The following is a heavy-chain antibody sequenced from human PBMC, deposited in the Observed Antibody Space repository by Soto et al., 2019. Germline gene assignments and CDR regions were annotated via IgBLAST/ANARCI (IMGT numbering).Heavy chain of an antibody. CDR2: ISSSSSTI. D-gene: IGHD3-3*01. Sequence: GGSLRLSCAASGFTFSSYSMNWVRQAPGKGLEWVSYISSSSSTIYYADSVKGRFTISRDNAKNSLYLQMNSLRAEDTAVYYCAGAPGRITIFGVVTLHDWFDPWGQGTLVTVSS. J-gene: IGHJ5*02. V-gene: IGHV3-48*01. CDR3: AGAPGRITIFGVVTLHDWFDP. CDR1: GFTFSSYS.